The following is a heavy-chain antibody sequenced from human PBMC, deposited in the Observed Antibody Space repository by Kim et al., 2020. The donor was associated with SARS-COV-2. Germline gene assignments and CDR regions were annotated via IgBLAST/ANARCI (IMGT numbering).Heavy chain of an antibody. CDR1: GFTFSSYG. Sequence: GGSLRLSCAASGFTFSSYGMHWVRQAPGKGLEWVAVISYDGSNKYYADSVKGRFTISRDNSKNTLYLQMNSLRAEDTAVYYCAKDGEMATILGGGIDYWGQGTLVTVSS. CDR2: ISYDGSNK. J-gene: IGHJ4*02. D-gene: IGHD3-16*01. V-gene: IGHV3-30*18. CDR3: AKDGEMATILGGGIDY.